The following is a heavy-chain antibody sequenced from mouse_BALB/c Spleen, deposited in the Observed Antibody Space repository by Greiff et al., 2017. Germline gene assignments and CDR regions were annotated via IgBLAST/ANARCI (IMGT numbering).Heavy chain of an antibody. CDR1: GFTFSDFY. D-gene: IGHD1-1*01. Sequence: EVKLVESGGGLVQPGGSLRLSCATSGFTFSDFYMEWVRQPPGKRLEWIAASRNKANDYTTEYSASVKGRFIVSRDTSQSILYLQMNALRAEDTAIYYCARDAPYYYGSSAMDYWGQGTSVTVSS. CDR3: ARDAPYYYGSSAMDY. V-gene: IGHV7-1*02. CDR2: SRNKANDYTT. J-gene: IGHJ4*01.